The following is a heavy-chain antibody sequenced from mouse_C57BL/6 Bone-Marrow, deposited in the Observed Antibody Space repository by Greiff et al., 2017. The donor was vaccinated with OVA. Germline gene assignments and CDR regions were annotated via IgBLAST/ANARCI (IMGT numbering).Heavy chain of an antibody. V-gene: IGHV14-4*01. D-gene: IGHD1-1*01. CDR3: FSITTVVGSFDY. CDR1: GFNIKDDY. CDR2: IDPENGDT. Sequence: EVQLQESGAELVRPGASVKLSCTASGFNIKDDYMHWVKQRPEQGLEWIGWIDPENGDTEYASKFQGKATITADTSSNTAYLQLSSLTSEDTAVYYCFSITTVVGSFDYWGQGTTLTVSS. J-gene: IGHJ2*01.